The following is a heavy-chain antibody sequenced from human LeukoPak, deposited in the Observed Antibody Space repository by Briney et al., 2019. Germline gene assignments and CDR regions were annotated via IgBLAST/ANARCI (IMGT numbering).Heavy chain of an antibody. CDR1: GFTFDDYT. V-gene: IGHV3-11*01. Sequence: PGGSLRLSCAASGFTFDDYTMHWVRQAPGKGLEWVSYISSSGSTIYYADSVKGRFTISRDNAKNSLYLQMNSLRAEDTAVYYCARDPKLRYFDWPRHFDIWGQGTMVTVSS. D-gene: IGHD3-9*01. J-gene: IGHJ3*02. CDR2: ISSSGSTI. CDR3: ARDPKLRYFDWPRHFDI.